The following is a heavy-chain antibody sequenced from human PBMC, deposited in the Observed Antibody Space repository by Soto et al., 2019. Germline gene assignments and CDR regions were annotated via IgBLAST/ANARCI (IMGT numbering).Heavy chain of an antibody. CDR2: ISSSSSYI. CDR3: ARDRWLQRHFDY. V-gene: IGHV3-21*01. Sequence: GGSLRLSCAASGFTFSSYSMNWVRQAPGKGLEWVSSISSSSSYIYYADSVKGRFTISRDNAKNSLYLQMNSLRAEDTAVYYCARDRWLQRHFDYWGQGTLVTVSS. J-gene: IGHJ4*02. CDR1: GFTFSSYS. D-gene: IGHD5-12*01.